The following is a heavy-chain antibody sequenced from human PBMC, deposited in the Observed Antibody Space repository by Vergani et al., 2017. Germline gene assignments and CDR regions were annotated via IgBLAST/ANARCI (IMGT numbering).Heavy chain of an antibody. V-gene: IGHV1-18*01. J-gene: IGHJ4*02. CDR2: ISAYNGNT. CDR1: GYTFTSYG. CDR3: ARELNWSYYDY. Sequence: QVQLVQSGAEVKKPGASVKVSCKASGYTFTSYGISWVRQAPGQGLEWMGWISAYNGNTNYAQKFQGRVTITRDTSASTAYMELSSLRSEDTAVYYCARELNWSYYDYWGQGTLVTVSS. D-gene: IGHD1-1*01.